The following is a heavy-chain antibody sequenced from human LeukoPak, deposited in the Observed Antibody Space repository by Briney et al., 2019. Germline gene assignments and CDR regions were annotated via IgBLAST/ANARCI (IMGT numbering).Heavy chain of an antibody. V-gene: IGHV1-2*02. D-gene: IGHD6-19*01. CDR2: INPNSGGT. CDR1: GYTFTGYY. CDR3: ARGGWALNNWFDP. J-gene: IGHJ5*02. Sequence: ASVKVSCKASGYTFTGYYMHWVRQAPGQGREWMGWINPNSGGTNYAQKFQGRVTMTRDTSISTAYMELSRLRSDDTAVYYCARGGWALNNWFDPWGQGTLVTVSS.